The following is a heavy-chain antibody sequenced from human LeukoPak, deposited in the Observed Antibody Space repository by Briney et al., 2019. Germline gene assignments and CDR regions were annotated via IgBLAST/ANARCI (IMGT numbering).Heavy chain of an antibody. CDR1: GFTFSSYW. CDR2: INSDGSST. Sequence: GGSLRLSCAASGFTFSSYWMHWVRQVPGKGLVWVSRINSDGSSTSYADSVKGRFTISRDNAKTTLYVQMNSLRAEDTAVYYWSTGSGHAFDIWGRGTMVTVSS. V-gene: IGHV3-74*01. D-gene: IGHD3-10*01. CDR3: STGSGHAFDI. J-gene: IGHJ3*02.